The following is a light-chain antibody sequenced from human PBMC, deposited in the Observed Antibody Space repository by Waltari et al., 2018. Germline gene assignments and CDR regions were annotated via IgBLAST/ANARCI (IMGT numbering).Light chain of an antibody. V-gene: IGLV3-25*03. CDR1: ALPRQY. CDR3: QSTDSSGTSWV. J-gene: IGLJ3*02. CDR2: KDN. Sequence: SYELTQPPSVPVSPGQTARNSCSGAALPRQYVYWYQQQPGQAPILVIYKDNDRPSGIAERFSGSSSGTTVTLTISGVQAEDEADYYCQSTDSSGTSWVFGGGTKLTVL.